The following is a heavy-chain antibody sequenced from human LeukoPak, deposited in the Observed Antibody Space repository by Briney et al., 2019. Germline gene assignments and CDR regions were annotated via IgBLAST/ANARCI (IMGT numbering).Heavy chain of an antibody. Sequence: ASVTVSCKASGYTFTGYYMHWVRQAPGQGLEWMGRINPNSGGTNYAQKFQGRVTMTRDTSISTAYMELGRLRSDDTAVYYCARGSSLSSAMVRGVIDYWGQGTLVTVSS. D-gene: IGHD3-10*01. J-gene: IGHJ4*02. CDR2: INPNSGGT. V-gene: IGHV1-2*06. CDR3: ARGSSLSSAMVRGVIDY. CDR1: GYTFTGYY.